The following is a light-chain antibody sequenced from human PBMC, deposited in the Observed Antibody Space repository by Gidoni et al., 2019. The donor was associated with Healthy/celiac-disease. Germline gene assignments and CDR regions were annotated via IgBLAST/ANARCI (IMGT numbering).Light chain of an antibody. V-gene: IGLV4-60*03. CDR2: LEGSGSY. CDR1: SGHSSYI. J-gene: IGLJ3*02. CDR3: ETWDGNTRV. Sequence: PVLTQSSSASASLASSVKLTCTLSSGHSSYIIACHQHQPGKAPRYLMKLEGSGSYNKGSGVPDRFSGSSSRADRYLTISNLQSEDEADYYCETWDGNTRVFGGGTKLTVL.